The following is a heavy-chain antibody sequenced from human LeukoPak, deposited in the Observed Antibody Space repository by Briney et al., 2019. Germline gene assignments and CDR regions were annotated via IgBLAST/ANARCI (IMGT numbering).Heavy chain of an antibody. Sequence: GGSLRLSCAASGLTFSTYPMHWVRQAPGKGLEWVAVIWYDGSNKYYADSVKGRFTISRDNSKNTLYLQMNSLRAEDTAVYYCASSPRVLAGTLDYWGQGTLVTVSS. D-gene: IGHD2-15*01. J-gene: IGHJ4*02. CDR2: IWYDGSNK. V-gene: IGHV3-33*08. CDR1: GLTFSTYP. CDR3: ASSPRVLAGTLDY.